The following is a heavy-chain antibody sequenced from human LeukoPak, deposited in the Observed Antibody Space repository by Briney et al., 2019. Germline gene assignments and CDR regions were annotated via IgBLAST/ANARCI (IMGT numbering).Heavy chain of an antibody. CDR3: ARVVQYYDFWSGYSSFDY. Sequence: GASVKVSCKASGYTFTGYYMHWVRQAPGQGLEWMGWINPNSGGTNYAQKFQGRVTMTRDTSISTAYMELSRLRSDDTAVYYCARVVQYYDFWSGYSSFDYWGQGTLVTDSS. J-gene: IGHJ4*02. D-gene: IGHD3-3*01. CDR1: GYTFTGYY. V-gene: IGHV1-2*02. CDR2: INPNSGGT.